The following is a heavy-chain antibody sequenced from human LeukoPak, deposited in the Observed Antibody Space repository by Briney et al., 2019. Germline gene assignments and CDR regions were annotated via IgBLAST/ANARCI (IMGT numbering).Heavy chain of an antibody. CDR3: ARGSTSFDY. CDR1: GFPFKSYG. Sequence: PGGSLRPSWSSSGFPFKSYGNHRVRQAPGKGLEWVANIKQDGSEKYYVDPVKGRFTISRDNAKNSLYLQMNSLRAEDTAVYDCARGSTSFDYWGQGTLVTVSS. D-gene: IGHD1-1*01. V-gene: IGHV3-7*04. J-gene: IGHJ4*02. CDR2: IKQDGSEK.